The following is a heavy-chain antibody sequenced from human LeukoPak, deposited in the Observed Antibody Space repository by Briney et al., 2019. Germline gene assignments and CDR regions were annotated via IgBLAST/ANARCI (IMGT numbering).Heavy chain of an antibody. CDR3: ARGRYYHSSGYYSIDGDLDY. J-gene: IGHJ4*02. V-gene: IGHV1-2*02. CDR2: INPNSGGT. Sequence: ASVKVSCKASGYTFTGYYIHWVRQAPGQGLEWMGWINPNSGGTNYAQNFQDRVTMTRDTSISTAYMELSRLRSDDTAVYYCARGRYYHSSGYYSIDGDLDYWGQGTLVTVSS. D-gene: IGHD3-22*01. CDR1: GYTFTGYY.